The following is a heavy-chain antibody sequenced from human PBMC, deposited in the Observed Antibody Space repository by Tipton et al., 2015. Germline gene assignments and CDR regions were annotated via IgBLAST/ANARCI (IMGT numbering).Heavy chain of an antibody. CDR3: ARHRNYALWSGDPYEIDV. CDR2: INYRGTT. CDR1: GGSISSSNHY. J-gene: IGHJ6*02. Sequence: TLSLTCTVSGGSISSSNHYWGWIRQPPGKGLEWIGHINYRGTTHYNPSLQSRVTMSVDTSKNHFSLNLTSVTAADTAVYYCARHRNYALWSGDPYEIDVWGQGTTVAVSS. V-gene: IGHV4-31*03. D-gene: IGHD3-3*01.